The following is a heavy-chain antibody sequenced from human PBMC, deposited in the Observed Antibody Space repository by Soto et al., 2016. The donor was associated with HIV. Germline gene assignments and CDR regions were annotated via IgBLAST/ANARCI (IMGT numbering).Heavy chain of an antibody. D-gene: IGHD1-26*01. Sequence: EVQLLESGGGLVQPGGSLRLSCAASGFSFSTYAMSWVRQAPGKGLGWVASISGSGSSTYYADSVKGRFTISRDNSKNTLYLQMNSLRAEDTAVYYCTKDLPGRPVGARGRDYFDYWGQGTLVTVSS. V-gene: IGHV3-23*01. CDR2: ISGSGSST. CDR3: TKDLPGRPVGARGRDYFDY. CDR1: GFSFSTYA. J-gene: IGHJ4*02.